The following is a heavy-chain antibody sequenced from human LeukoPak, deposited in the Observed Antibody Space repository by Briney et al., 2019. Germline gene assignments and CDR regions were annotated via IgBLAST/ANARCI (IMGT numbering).Heavy chain of an antibody. D-gene: IGHD1-26*01. V-gene: IGHV4-39*07. CDR3: ATSIVGLTYDEHFQH. Sequence: SETLSLTCTVSGDSISNTGYYWGWIRQPTGKGLEWIGTIYYSGTTYYNPSLKSRVTISVDTSKNQFSLKLSSVTAADTAVYYCATSIVGLTYDEHFQHWGQGTLVTVSS. CDR2: IYYSGTT. CDR1: GDSISNTGYY. J-gene: IGHJ1*01.